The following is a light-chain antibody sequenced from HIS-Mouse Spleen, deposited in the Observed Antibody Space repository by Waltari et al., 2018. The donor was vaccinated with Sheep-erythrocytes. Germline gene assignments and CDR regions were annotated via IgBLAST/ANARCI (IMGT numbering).Light chain of an antibody. CDR3: QAWDSSTAWNVV. CDR2: QDS. Sequence: SYELTQPPSVSVSPGQTASITCSGDKLGDKYACWYQQKPGQSPVLVIYQDSKRPSGIAERFSGSNSGNTATLACSGTQAMDEADYYCQAWDSSTAWNVVFGGGTKLTVL. J-gene: IGLJ2*01. V-gene: IGLV3-1*01. CDR1: KLGDKY.